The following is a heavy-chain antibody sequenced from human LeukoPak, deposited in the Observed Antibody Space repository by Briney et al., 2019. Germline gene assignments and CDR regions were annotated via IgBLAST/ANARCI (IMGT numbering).Heavy chain of an antibody. V-gene: IGHV4-59*01. Sequence: SEALSLTCTVSGGSISSYYWGWIRQPPGKGLEWIGYNYYSGSTNYNPSLKSRVTISVDTSKNQFSLKLSSVTAADTAVYYCARDKPGSSWYGAPSFDYWGQGTLVTVSS. D-gene: IGHD6-13*01. J-gene: IGHJ4*02. CDR2: NYYSGST. CDR3: ARDKPGSSWYGAPSFDY. CDR1: GGSISSYY.